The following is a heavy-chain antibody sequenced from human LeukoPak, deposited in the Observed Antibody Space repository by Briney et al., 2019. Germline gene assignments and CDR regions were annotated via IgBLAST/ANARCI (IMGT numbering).Heavy chain of an antibody. CDR3: ARDIQLST. CDR2: ISYDGNNA. J-gene: IGHJ3*01. Sequence: GSLRLSFVASGFTFRGSAMSWVRQAPGKGLDWVSLISYDGNNAYYADSVRGRFTISRDNSKDTLYLEMNSLRAEDTAIYYCARDIQLSTWGLGTMVTVSS. D-gene: IGHD5-24*01. CDR1: GFTFRGSA. V-gene: IGHV3-23*01.